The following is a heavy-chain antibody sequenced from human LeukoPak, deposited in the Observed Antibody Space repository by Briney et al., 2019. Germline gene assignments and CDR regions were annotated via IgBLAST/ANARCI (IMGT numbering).Heavy chain of an antibody. J-gene: IGHJ6*02. D-gene: IGHD2-21*01. CDR3: TTDYGSSISSYYYYGMDV. Sequence: GGSLRLSCAASGFTFSNAWMNWVRQAPGKGLEWVGRIKSKAYGGTIDYAAPVKGRYTISRDDSKNTLYLQMNSLKTEDTAVYYCTTDYGSSISSYYYYGMDVWGQGTTVTVFS. CDR2: IKSKAYGGTI. V-gene: IGHV3-15*07. CDR1: GFTFSNAW.